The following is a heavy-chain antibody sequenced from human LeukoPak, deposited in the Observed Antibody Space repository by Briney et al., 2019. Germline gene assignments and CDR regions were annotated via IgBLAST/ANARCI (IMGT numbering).Heavy chain of an antibody. Sequence: PGGSLRLSCAASGFTFSSYAMSWVRQAPGKGLEWVAFIRYDGSNKYYADSVKGRFTISRDNSKNTLYLQMNSLRAEDTAVYYCAKRGGETTVTTRRAFDIWGQGTMVTVSS. J-gene: IGHJ3*02. CDR2: IRYDGSNK. V-gene: IGHV3-30*02. D-gene: IGHD4-17*01. CDR3: AKRGGETTVTTRRAFDI. CDR1: GFTFSSYA.